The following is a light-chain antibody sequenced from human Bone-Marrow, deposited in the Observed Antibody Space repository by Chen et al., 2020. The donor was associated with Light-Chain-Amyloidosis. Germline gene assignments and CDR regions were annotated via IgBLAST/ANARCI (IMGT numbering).Light chain of an antibody. J-gene: IGKJ1*01. V-gene: IGKV3-15*01. Sequence: EVVMTQSPATLSVSPGERVTLSFRASQSVGRNLAWYQQKPGQAPRLLIYDASTRASGAPARFSGSGSGTDFTLTITSLQSEDFALYYCQHYDSWPRWTFGQGIKVEI. CDR1: QSVGRN. CDR3: QHYDSWPRWT. CDR2: DAS.